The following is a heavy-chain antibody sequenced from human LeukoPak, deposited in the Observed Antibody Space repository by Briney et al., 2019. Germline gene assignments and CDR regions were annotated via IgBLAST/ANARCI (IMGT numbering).Heavy chain of an antibody. V-gene: IGHV4-59*01. CDR1: GGSISPYY. J-gene: IGHJ6*02. CDR3: ARDHWLFSSKTWYYYGMDV. Sequence: TSETLSLTCVVSGGSISPYYWSWIRQSPGKGLEWIGYIDPSGSASYNPSLKSRVTIFVDTSKNLFSLILTSVSASDTAIYYCARDHWLFSSKTWYYYGMDVWGQGTTVTVPS. D-gene: IGHD3-9*01. CDR2: IDPSGSA.